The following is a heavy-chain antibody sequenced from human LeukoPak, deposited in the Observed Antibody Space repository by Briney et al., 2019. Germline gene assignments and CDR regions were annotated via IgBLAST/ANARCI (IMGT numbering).Heavy chain of an antibody. CDR3: ARTYSYESHWFDP. CDR2: IYYSGST. CDR1: GGSISSGGYY. V-gene: IGHV4-31*03. Sequence: SETLSLTCTVSGGSISSGGYYWSWIRQHPGKGLEWIGYIYYSGSTHYNPSLKSRVTISVDTSKNQFSLKLSSVTAADTAVYYCARTYSYESHWFDPWGQGTLVTVSS. J-gene: IGHJ5*02. D-gene: IGHD5-18*01.